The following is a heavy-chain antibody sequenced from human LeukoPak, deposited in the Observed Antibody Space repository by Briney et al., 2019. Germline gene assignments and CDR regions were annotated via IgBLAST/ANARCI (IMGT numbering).Heavy chain of an antibody. CDR2: VKQDGSEK. CDR1: GFTFSSYW. D-gene: IGHD2-21*01. Sequence: GGSLRLSCAASGFTFSSYWMSWVRQAPGKGLEWVANVKQDGSEKYYVDSVKGRFTISRDNAKDSLYLQMNSLTAEDTAMYYCVRAYHPGGWFDPWGQGTLVTVSS. J-gene: IGHJ5*02. V-gene: IGHV3-7*04. CDR3: VRAYHPGGWFDP.